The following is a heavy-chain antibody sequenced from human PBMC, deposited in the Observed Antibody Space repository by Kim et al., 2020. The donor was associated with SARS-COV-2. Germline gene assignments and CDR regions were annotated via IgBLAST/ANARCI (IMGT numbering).Heavy chain of an antibody. J-gene: IGHJ4*02. Sequence: SESLSLTCTVSGGSISSYYWSWIRQPPGKGLEWIGSIHYIGSTNYNPSLKSRVTISVDTSKNQFSLKLSSVPAADTAVYYCAGRAPEYYYDSSGYSYFDYWGQGTLVTVSS. D-gene: IGHD3-22*01. CDR2: IHYIGST. V-gene: IGHV4-59*08. CDR1: GGSISSYY. CDR3: AGRAPEYYYDSSGYSYFDY.